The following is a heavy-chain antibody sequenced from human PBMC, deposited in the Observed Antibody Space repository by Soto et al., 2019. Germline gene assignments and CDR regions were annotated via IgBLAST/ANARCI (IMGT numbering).Heavy chain of an antibody. J-gene: IGHJ4*02. V-gene: IGHV1-2*02. CDR1: GYTFTGYY. Sequence: ASVKVSCKASGYTFTGYYMHWVRQAPGQGLEWMGWINPNSGGTNYAQKFQGRVTMTRDTSISTAYMELRSLRSEDTAVYYCARGVHYDSSGYYYFYWGQGTLVTVSS. D-gene: IGHD3-22*01. CDR3: ARGVHYDSSGYYYFY. CDR2: INPNSGGT.